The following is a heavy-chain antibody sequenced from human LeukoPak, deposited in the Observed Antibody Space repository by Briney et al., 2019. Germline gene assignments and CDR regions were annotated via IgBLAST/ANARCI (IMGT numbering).Heavy chain of an antibody. V-gene: IGHV4-31*03. CDR2: IYYSGST. CDR3: ARRRSASSWRDS. Sequence: SETLSLTCTVSGGSISSGGYYWSWIRQHPGKGLEWIGYIYYSGSTYYNPSLQSRVTISVDTSNNQFSLRLTSVTAADTAVYYRARRRSASSWRDSWGQGTLVTVSS. D-gene: IGHD6-13*01. J-gene: IGHJ5*01. CDR1: GGSISSGGYY.